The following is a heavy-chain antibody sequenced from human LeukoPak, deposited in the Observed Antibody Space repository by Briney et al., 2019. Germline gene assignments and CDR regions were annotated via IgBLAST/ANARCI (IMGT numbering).Heavy chain of an antibody. J-gene: IGHJ4*02. CDR2: VFYTGDT. D-gene: IGHD2-15*01. CDR1: GGSISSFY. Sequence: SETLSLTCAVSGGSISSFYWSWIRQPPGKGLEWIGYVFYTGDTNSNPSLKSRVTMSLDTSKNQLSLRLTSVTAADTAVYYCARHPFATPFDHWGRGTLVTVSS. CDR3: ARHPFATPFDH. V-gene: IGHV4-59*08.